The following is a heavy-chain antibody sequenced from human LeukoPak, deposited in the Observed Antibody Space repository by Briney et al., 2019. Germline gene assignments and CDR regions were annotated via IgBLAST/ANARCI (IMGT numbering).Heavy chain of an antibody. CDR1: GFTFSSYW. V-gene: IGHV3-74*01. CDR3: ARVRATFSPHFDN. J-gene: IGHJ4*02. D-gene: IGHD5-12*01. Sequence: GGSLRLSCAASGFTFSSYWMHWVRQAPGKGLVWVSRINSDGSITNYADSVKGRFTISRDNAKNTLYLQMNSLRAEDTAVYYCARVRATFSPHFDNWGQGTLVTVSS. CDR2: INSDGSIT.